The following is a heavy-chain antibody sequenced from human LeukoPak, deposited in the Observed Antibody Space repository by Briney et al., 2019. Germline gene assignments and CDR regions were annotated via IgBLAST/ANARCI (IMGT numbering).Heavy chain of an antibody. CDR2: ISYDGSNK. V-gene: IGHV3-30-3*01. J-gene: IGHJ4*02. CDR1: GFTFSSYA. CDR3: ARALRYFDWLLSLVDY. D-gene: IGHD3-9*01. Sequence: GGSLRLSCAAPGFTFSSYAMHWVRQAPGKGLEWVAVISYDGSNKYYADSVKGRFTISRDNSKNTLYLQMNSLRAEDTAVYYCARALRYFDWLLSLVDYWGQGTLVTVSS.